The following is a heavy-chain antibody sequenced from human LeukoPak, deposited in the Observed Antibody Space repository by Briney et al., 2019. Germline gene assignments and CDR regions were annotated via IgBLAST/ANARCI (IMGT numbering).Heavy chain of an antibody. CDR1: GGSTSSYY. J-gene: IGHJ5*02. Sequence: SETLSLTCTVSGGSTSSYYWSWIRQPPGKGLEWIGYIYYSGSTNYNPSLKSRVTISVDTSKNQFSLKPSSVTAADTAVYYCARHQYSSSKNWFDPWGQGTLVTVSS. CDR2: IYYSGST. CDR3: ARHQYSSSKNWFDP. D-gene: IGHD6-13*01. V-gene: IGHV4-59*08.